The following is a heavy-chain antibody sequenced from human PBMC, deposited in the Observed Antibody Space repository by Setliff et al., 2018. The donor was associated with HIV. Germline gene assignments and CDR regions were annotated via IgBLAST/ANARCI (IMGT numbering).Heavy chain of an antibody. Sequence: PGWSLRLSCAASGFTVSSNYMSWVRQAPGKGLEWVSVFYSGGRTYYANSVKGRFTISRDNSKNAVYLQMNSLRAEDTAVYYCARDGSRGGLPFYGMDVWGQGTTVTVSS. D-gene: IGHD3-16*01. CDR3: ARDGSRGGLPFYGMDV. CDR1: GFTVSSNY. J-gene: IGHJ6*02. CDR2: FYSGGRT. V-gene: IGHV3-53*01.